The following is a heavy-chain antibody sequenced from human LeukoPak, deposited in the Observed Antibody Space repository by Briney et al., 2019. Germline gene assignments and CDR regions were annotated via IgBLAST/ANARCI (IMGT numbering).Heavy chain of an antibody. J-gene: IGHJ2*01. D-gene: IGHD3/OR15-3a*01. V-gene: IGHV1-69*13. CDR1: GGTFSSYA. Sequence: ASVKVSCRASGGTFSSYAISWVRQAPGQGLEWMAGIIPIFGTANYAQKFQGRVTITADESTSTAYMELSSLRSEDTAVYYCASWTTHGPEGYWYFDLWGRGTLVTVSS. CDR2: IIPIFGTA. CDR3: ASWTTHGPEGYWYFDL.